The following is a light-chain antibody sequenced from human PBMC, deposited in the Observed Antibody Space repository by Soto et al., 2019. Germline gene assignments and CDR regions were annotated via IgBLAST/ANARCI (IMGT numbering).Light chain of an antibody. V-gene: IGKV1-9*01. CDR3: QQLNSYLLFT. CDR2: AAS. Sequence: IQLTQSPSSLSASVGDRVTITCRASQGISSYLAWYQQKPGKAPKLLIYAASTLQSGVPSRFSVSGSGTDFTLTISSLQPEDFATYYCQQLNSYLLFTFGPGTKVDIK. J-gene: IGKJ3*01. CDR1: QGISSY.